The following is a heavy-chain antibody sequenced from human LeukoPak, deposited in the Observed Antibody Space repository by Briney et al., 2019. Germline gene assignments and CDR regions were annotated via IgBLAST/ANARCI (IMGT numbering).Heavy chain of an antibody. V-gene: IGHV4-31*03. J-gene: IGHJ6*02. CDR1: GGSISSGGYY. CDR3: AKTVPPRGMDV. Sequence: SQTLSLTCTVSGGSISSGGYYWSWIRQHPGKGLEWIGYTYYSGSTYYNPSLKSRVTISVDTSKNQFSLKLSSVTAADTAVYYCAKTVPPRGMDVWGQGTTATVSS. CDR2: TYYSGST. D-gene: IGHD4-17*01.